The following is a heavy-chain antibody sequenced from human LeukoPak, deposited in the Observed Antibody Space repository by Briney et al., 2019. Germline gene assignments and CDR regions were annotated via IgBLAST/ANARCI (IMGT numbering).Heavy chain of an antibody. CDR2: IYTSGST. CDR3: ARDGGRVPAASNWFDP. Sequence: SETLSLTCTVSGCSISSGSYYWSWIRHPAGKGLEWIRRIYTSGSTNYNPSLKSRVTISVDTSKNQISLKLSSVTAADTAVYYCARDGGRVPAASNWFDPWGQGTLVTVSS. D-gene: IGHD2-2*01. V-gene: IGHV4-61*02. CDR1: GCSISSGSYY. J-gene: IGHJ5*02.